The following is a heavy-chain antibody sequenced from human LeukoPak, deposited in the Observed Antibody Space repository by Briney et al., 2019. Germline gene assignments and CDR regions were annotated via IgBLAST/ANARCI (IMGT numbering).Heavy chain of an antibody. CDR1: GGSISSYY. Sequence: SETLSLTCTVSGGSISSYYWSWIRQPAGKGLEWIGYIYYSGSTNYNPSLKSRVTISVDTSKNQFSLKLSSVTAADTAVYYCARGRVGTVTTKGYYYYYYMDVWGKGTTVTVSS. V-gene: IGHV4-59*01. D-gene: IGHD4-17*01. J-gene: IGHJ6*03. CDR3: ARGRVGTVTTKGYYYYYYMDV. CDR2: IYYSGST.